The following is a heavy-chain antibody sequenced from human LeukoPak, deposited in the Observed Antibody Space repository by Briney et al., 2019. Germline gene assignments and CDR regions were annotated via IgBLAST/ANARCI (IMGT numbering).Heavy chain of an antibody. CDR1: SGSITGYH. V-gene: IGHV4-59*01. J-gene: IGHJ4*02. CDR3: RRLWFGTTPQYYFDY. CDR2: TYYSGST. D-gene: IGHD3-10*01. Sequence: SETLSLTCTVTSGSITGYHRNWIRHSPGEGLEWIGYTYYSGSTNYNPSLKTGVTRSHDRSYTQISRKLTSLAVADPPVYYWRRLWFGTTPQYYFDYWGQGTLVTDSS.